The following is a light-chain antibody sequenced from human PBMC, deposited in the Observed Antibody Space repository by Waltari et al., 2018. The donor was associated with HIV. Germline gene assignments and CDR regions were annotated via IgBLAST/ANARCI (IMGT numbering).Light chain of an antibody. J-gene: IGLJ3*02. CDR1: SSYVGAYHY. CDR2: EVS. V-gene: IGLV2-14*03. Sequence: QSARTQPASVSGSPGQSSTIACATTSSYVGAYHYLSCYQQPPGKAPKLMIYEVSNRPSGVSNRFSASKSGNTASLTISGLQAEDEADYYCSSYTTNNTRVFGGGTNLTVL. CDR3: SSYTTNNTRV.